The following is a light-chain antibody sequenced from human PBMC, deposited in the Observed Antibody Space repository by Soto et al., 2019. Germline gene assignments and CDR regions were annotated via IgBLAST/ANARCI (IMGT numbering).Light chain of an antibody. CDR3: QQSYSTPRT. CDR1: QSISSY. V-gene: IGKV1-39*01. CDR2: AAS. Sequence: IQMTHSPSSLSASVGDRVTITFRASQSISSYLNWYQQKPGKAPKLLIYAASSLQSGVPSRFSGSGSGTDFTLTISSLQPEDFATYYCQQSYSTPRTFGQGTKVDIK. J-gene: IGKJ1*01.